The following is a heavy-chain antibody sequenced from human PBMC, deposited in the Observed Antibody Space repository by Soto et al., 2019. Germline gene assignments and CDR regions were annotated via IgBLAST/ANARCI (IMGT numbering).Heavy chain of an antibody. J-gene: IGHJ6*02. CDR1: GFTFSSYS. D-gene: IGHD5-12*01. CDR2: ISSSSTI. CDR3: ARDNWWLQSGYYYGMDV. V-gene: IGHV3-48*02. Sequence: GGSLRLSCAASGFTFSSYSMNWVRQAPGKGLEWVSYISSSSTIYYADSVKGRFTISRDNAKNSLCLQMNSLRDEDTAVYYCARDNWWLQSGYYYGMDVWGQGTTVTVSS.